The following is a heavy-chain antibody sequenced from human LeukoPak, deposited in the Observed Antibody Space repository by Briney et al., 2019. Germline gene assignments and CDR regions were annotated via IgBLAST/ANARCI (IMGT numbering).Heavy chain of an antibody. CDR1: GFTFSSYS. CDR3: ARRAYCGGDCYSSYYYYMDV. V-gene: IGHV3-48*01. J-gene: IGHJ6*03. CDR2: IGSSSSTI. Sequence: GGSLRLSCAASGFTFSSYSMNWVRQAPGKGLEWVSYIGSSSSTIYYGDSVKGRFAISRDNAKNSLYLQMNSLRAEDTAVYYCARRAYCGGDCYSSYYYYMDVWGKGTTVTISS. D-gene: IGHD2-21*02.